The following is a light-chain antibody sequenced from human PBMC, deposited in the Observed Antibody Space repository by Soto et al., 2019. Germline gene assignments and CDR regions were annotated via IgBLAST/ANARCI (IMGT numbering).Light chain of an antibody. V-gene: IGKV3-20*01. J-gene: IGKJ4*01. CDR2: GAS. Sequence: EIVLTQSPGTLSLSPGERATLSCRASQSVSSTWLTWYQQKPGQAPRRLIYGASIRATGIPDRFSGSGSGTDFTLTIIRLEPEDFAVYYCQYYGSSPRVTFGGGTKVEIK. CDR3: QYYGSSPRVT. CDR1: QSVSSTW.